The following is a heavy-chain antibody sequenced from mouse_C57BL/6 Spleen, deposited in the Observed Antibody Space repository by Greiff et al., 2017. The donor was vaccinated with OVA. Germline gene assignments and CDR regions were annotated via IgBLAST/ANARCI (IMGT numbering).Heavy chain of an antibody. D-gene: IGHD2-3*01. Sequence: EVQLQQSGPELVKPGASVKISCKASGYTFTDYYMNWVKQSQGKSLEWIGDINPKNGGNSYNQKLKGKAKCTVDKSSSTAYMELRSLTSEDSAVYYCARLLPYYYAMDYWGQGTSVTVSS. CDR3: ARLLPYYYAMDY. CDR2: INPKNGGN. CDR1: GYTFTDYY. J-gene: IGHJ4*01. V-gene: IGHV1-26*01.